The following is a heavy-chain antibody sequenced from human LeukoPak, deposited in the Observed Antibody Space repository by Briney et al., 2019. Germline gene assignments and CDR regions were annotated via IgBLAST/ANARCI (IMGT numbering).Heavy chain of an antibody. CDR3: ARDAVSDYYDSSGIPPHYFDY. V-gene: IGHV3-11*06. CDR1: GFTFSDYY. Sequence: GESLRLSCAASGFTFSDYYMSWIRQAPGKGLEWVSYISSSSSYTNYADSVKGRFTISRDNAKNSLYLQMNSLRAEDTAVYYCARDAVSDYYDSSGIPPHYFDYWGQGTLVTVSS. J-gene: IGHJ4*02. D-gene: IGHD3-22*01. CDR2: ISSSSSYT.